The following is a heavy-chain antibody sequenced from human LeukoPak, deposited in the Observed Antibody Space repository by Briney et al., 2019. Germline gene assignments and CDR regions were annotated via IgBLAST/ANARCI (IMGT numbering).Heavy chain of an antibody. Sequence: GASVKVSCKASGYTFTGYYMHWVRQAPGQGREWMGWINPNSGGTNYAQKFQGRVTMTRDTSISTAYMELSRLRSDDTAVYYCARGGDCYSSENDAFDIWGQGTMVTVSS. CDR1: GYTFTGYY. CDR2: INPNSGGT. J-gene: IGHJ3*02. V-gene: IGHV1-2*02. D-gene: IGHD2-21*02. CDR3: ARGGDCYSSENDAFDI.